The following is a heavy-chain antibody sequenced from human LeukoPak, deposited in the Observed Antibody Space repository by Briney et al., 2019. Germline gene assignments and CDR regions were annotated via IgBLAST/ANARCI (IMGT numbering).Heavy chain of an antibody. CDR2: IYYSGST. D-gene: IGHD3-22*01. Sequence: SETLSLTCTVSGGSISSYYWSWIRQPPGKGLEWIGYIYYSGSTNYNPSLKSRVTISVDTSKNQFSLKLSSVTAADTAVYYCAREGYYDSSGYPTVYFDYWGQGTLVTVSS. J-gene: IGHJ4*02. CDR3: AREGYYDSSGYPTVYFDY. V-gene: IGHV4-59*01. CDR1: GGSISSYY.